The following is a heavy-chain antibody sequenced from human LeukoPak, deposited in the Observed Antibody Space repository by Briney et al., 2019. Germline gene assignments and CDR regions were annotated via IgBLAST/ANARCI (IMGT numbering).Heavy chain of an antibody. CDR1: GFTFSDYY. V-gene: IGHV3-11*06. Sequence: PGGSLRLSCAASGFTFSDYYMSWLRQAPGKGLEGVSSISSSSSYIYYADSVKGRFTISRDNAKNSLYLQMNSLRAEDTAVYYCARAESSALDYWGQGTLVTVSS. CDR2: ISSSSSYI. CDR3: ARAESSALDY. D-gene: IGHD6-19*01. J-gene: IGHJ4*02.